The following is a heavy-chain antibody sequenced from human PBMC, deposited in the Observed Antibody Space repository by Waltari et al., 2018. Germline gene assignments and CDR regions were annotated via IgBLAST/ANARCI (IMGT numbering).Heavy chain of an antibody. CDR2: IYPDDSDI. D-gene: IGHD3-16*01. Sequence: VQLVQSGAELKKPGESLKISCKTSGYDFLNYWIGWVRQKPGNGLEWMGIIYPDDSDIRYIPSFECQVTFSVDKSSNTAFLQWRNLKASDTAMYFCARPKSWGRVGPHDAFEIWGQGTVVTVSS. J-gene: IGHJ3*02. CDR3: ARPKSWGRVGPHDAFEI. CDR1: GYDFLNYW. V-gene: IGHV5-51*01.